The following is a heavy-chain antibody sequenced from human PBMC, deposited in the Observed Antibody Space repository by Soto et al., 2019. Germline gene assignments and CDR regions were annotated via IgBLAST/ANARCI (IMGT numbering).Heavy chain of an antibody. CDR3: ARATPWIQTPFDY. V-gene: IGHV1-3*01. D-gene: IGHD5-18*01. J-gene: IGHJ4*02. CDR2: INGDTGNT. CDR1: GFSFSTYV. Sequence: ASVKVSCKPSGFSFSTYVIHWVRQAPGQRLEWMGWINGDTGNTKYSEKFQGRVSFARDTSANTVYVELNSLRSEDTAVYYCARATPWIQTPFDYWGQGTPVTVSS.